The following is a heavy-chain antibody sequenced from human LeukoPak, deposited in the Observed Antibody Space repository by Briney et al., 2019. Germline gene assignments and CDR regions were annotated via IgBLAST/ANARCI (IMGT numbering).Heavy chain of an antibody. J-gene: IGHJ6*03. V-gene: IGHV4-59*01. CDR2: IYYSGST. CDR3: ARSYYQSPYYYYMGV. Sequence: SETLSLTCTVSGGSISSYYWSWIRQPPGKGLEWIGYIYYSGSTNYNPSLKSRVTISVDTSKNQFSLKLSSVTAADTAVYYCARSYYQSPYYYYMGVWGKGTTVTVSS. CDR1: GGSISSYY. D-gene: IGHD1-26*01.